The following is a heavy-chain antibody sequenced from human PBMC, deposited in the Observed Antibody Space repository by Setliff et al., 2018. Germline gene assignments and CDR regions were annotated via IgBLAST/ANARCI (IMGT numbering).Heavy chain of an antibody. CDR2: IYHAGST. V-gene: IGHV4-30-2*01. CDR1: GGSISSGDAS. Sequence: PSETLSLTCAVSGGSISSGDASWSWVRQPPGKGLEWIGYIYHAGSTYYNPSLESRVTISVDTSKNQFSLKLSSVTAADTAVYYCARYQGWRLRGYGIDYWGQGTLVTVSS. J-gene: IGHJ4*02. D-gene: IGHD3-10*01. CDR3: ARYQGWRLRGYGIDY.